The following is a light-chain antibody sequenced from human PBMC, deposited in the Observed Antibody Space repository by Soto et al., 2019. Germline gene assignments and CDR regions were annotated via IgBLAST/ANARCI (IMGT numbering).Light chain of an antibody. J-gene: IGKJ1*01. CDR3: EQYNNWPRK. CDR1: QSVSSN. Sequence: EIVTSHAASTLSVAPGKIATLSCRASQSVSSNLAWYQQKPGQAPRLLISGASNRVTGIQATFSGSAYGAEFPLTLTSLQSEDFAAHYCEQYNNWPRKFGQGTKV. CDR2: GAS. V-gene: IGKV3-15*01.